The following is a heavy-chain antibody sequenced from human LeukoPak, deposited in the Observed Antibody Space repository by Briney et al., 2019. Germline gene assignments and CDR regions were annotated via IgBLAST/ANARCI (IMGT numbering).Heavy chain of an antibody. CDR1: GGSISSGDYY. Sequence: PSETLSLTCTVSGGSISSGDYYWSWIRQHPGKGLEWIGYIHYSGSAYYNPSLKSRVTMSVDTSKNQFSLKLSSVTAADTAVYYCATNPNIVYYFDYWGQGTLVTVSS. CDR3: ATNPNIVYYFDY. D-gene: IGHD2/OR15-2a*01. V-gene: IGHV4-31*03. CDR2: IHYSGSA. J-gene: IGHJ4*02.